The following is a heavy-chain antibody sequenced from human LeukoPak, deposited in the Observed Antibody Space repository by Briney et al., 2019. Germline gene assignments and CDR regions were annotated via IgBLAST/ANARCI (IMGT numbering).Heavy chain of an antibody. J-gene: IGHJ6*02. CDR2: ISSSSSYI. Sequence: GGSLRLSCAASGFTVSSYSMNWVRQAPEKGLEWVSFISSSSSYIYYADSVKGRFTISRDNAKNSLYVQMNSLRAEDTAVYYCARDRQEAMVRGTLLKGVRFYYYGLDVWGQGTTVTVSS. V-gene: IGHV3-21*01. CDR1: GFTVSSYS. CDR3: ARDRQEAMVRGTLLKGVRFYYYGLDV. D-gene: IGHD3-10*01.